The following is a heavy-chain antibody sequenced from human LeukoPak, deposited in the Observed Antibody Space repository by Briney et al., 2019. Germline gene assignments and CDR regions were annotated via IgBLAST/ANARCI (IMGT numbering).Heavy chain of an antibody. D-gene: IGHD6-13*01. CDR3: AKDRGQQSADFDY. Sequence: PGGSLRLSSAAPGFTLSSSGMQWVRQGPGKGLEWVAFIRYDGSNKYYADSVKGRFTISRDNSKNTLYLQMNSLRAEDTAVYYCAKDRGQQSADFDYWGQGTLVTVSS. V-gene: IGHV3-30*02. CDR1: GFTLSSSG. CDR2: IRYDGSNK. J-gene: IGHJ4*02.